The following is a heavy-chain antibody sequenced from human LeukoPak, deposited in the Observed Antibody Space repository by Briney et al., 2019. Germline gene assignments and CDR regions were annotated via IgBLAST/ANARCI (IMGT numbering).Heavy chain of an antibody. Sequence: GGSLRLSCTASGFIFSSYSMHWVRQAPGKGLVWLSRINSDGNITTYADSVRGRFTISRDNAKNTLYLQMSSLRVDDTAVYFCARRGLVPAFDIWGQGTVVSVTS. J-gene: IGHJ3*02. CDR3: ARRGLVPAFDI. D-gene: IGHD3-10*02. V-gene: IGHV3-74*01. CDR1: GFIFSSYS. CDR2: INSDGNIT.